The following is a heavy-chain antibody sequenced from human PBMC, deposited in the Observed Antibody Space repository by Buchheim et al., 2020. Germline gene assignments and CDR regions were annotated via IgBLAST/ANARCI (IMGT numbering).Heavy chain of an antibody. CDR2: INHSGST. CDR1: GGSFSGYY. D-gene: IGHD3-3*01. J-gene: IGHJ6*02. CDR3: AREGFWSGYYTDAYYYYYYGMDV. V-gene: IGHV4-34*01. Sequence: QVQLQQWGAGLLKPSETLSPTCAVYGGSFSGYYWSWIRQPPGKGLEWIGEINHSGSTNYNPSLKSRVTISVDTSKNQFSLKLSSVTAANTAVYYCAREGFWSGYYTDAYYYYYYGMDVWGQGTT.